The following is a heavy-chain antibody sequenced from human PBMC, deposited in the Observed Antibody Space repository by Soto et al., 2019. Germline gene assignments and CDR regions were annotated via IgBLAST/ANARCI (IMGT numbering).Heavy chain of an antibody. CDR2: ICYGGVNK. CDR1: GFTFSSYG. D-gene: IGHD1-26*01. Sequence: GGSLRLSCAASGFTFSSYGMHWVRQAPGMGLEWVAVICYGGVNKYYAASVKGRFTISRDNSKNTLYLQMNSPRAEDTAVYYCAREGIGGSYGEMNFDYWGQGTLVTVSS. J-gene: IGHJ4*02. CDR3: AREGIGGSYGEMNFDY. V-gene: IGHV3-33*01.